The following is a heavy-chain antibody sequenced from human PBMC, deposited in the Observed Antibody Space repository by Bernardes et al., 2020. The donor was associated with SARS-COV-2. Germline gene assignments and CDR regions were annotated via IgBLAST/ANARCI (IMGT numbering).Heavy chain of an antibody. CDR3: ARSHSSSSGMDYYGMDV. D-gene: IGHD6-6*01. Sequence: GGSLRLSCGASGFTFSSYWMHWVRQAPGKGLVWVSAIGTAGDTYYPASVKGRFTISRENAKNSLYLQMNSLRAGDTAVYYCARSHSSSSGMDYYGMDVWGQGTTVTVSS. CDR1: GFTFSSYW. V-gene: IGHV3-13*01. J-gene: IGHJ6*02. CDR2: IGTAGDT.